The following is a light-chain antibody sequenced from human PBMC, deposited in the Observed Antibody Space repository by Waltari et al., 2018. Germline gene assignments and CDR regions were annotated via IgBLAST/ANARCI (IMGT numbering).Light chain of an antibody. V-gene: IGKV4-1*01. J-gene: IGKJ4*01. CDR1: QNLLYVPNKKNY. CDR3: HQYYSAPLT. Sequence: DIVMTQSPDSLAVSLGERAVINCKSSQNLLYVPNKKNYLTGYQQKSGQPPTLIVYWASSRVSGVPDRFSAGGSGTDFTLTISSLQAEDVAVYYCHQYYSAPLTFGGGTKVEIK. CDR2: WAS.